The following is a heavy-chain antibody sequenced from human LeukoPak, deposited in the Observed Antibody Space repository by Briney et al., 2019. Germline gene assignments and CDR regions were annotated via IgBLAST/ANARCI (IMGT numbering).Heavy chain of an antibody. CDR3: ARDRAGAFDI. CDR1: GYSISSGYY. D-gene: IGHD3-10*01. Sequence: SETLSLTCTVSGYSISSGYYWGWIRRPPGKGLEWIGSIYHSGSTYYNPSLKSRVTISVDTSKNQSSLKLSSVTAADTAVYYCARDRAGAFDIWGQGTMITVSS. CDR2: IYHSGST. V-gene: IGHV4-38-2*02. J-gene: IGHJ3*02.